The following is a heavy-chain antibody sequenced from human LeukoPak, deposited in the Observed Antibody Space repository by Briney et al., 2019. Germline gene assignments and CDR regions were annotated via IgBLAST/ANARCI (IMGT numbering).Heavy chain of an antibody. Sequence: GGSLRLSCAASGFTFSSYWMSWVRQAPGKGLEWVANIKQDGSEKYYVDSVKGRFTISRDNAKNSLYLQMNSLRAEDTAVYYCAIEGYSSSWYADQTFDYWGQGTLVTVSS. D-gene: IGHD6-13*01. CDR3: AIEGYSSSWYADQTFDY. J-gene: IGHJ4*02. V-gene: IGHV3-7*03. CDR2: IKQDGSEK. CDR1: GFTFSSYW.